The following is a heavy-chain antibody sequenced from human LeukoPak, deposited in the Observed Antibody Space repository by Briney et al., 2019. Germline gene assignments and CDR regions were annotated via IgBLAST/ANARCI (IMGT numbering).Heavy chain of an antibody. V-gene: IGHV3-48*03. CDR3: AREGGSSSKRFDY. Sequence: GGSLRLSCAASGFTFNTYEMNWVRQAPGKGLEWVSYITGSGSTIFYADSVKGRFTISRDNAKNSLYLQMKSLRAEDTAVYYCAREGGSSSKRFDYWGQGTLVTVSS. CDR1: GFTFNTYE. J-gene: IGHJ4*02. D-gene: IGHD1-26*01. CDR2: ITGSGSTI.